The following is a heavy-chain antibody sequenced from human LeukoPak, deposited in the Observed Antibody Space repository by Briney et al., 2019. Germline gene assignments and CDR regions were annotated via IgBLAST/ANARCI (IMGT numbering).Heavy chain of an antibody. J-gene: IGHJ4*02. D-gene: IGHD2-15*01. CDR3: ARDCSTAGCHYY. CDR1: GGSISSYY. CDR2: IYYSGST. V-gene: IGHV4-59*01. Sequence: SETLSLTCTVSGGSISSYYWSWIRQPPGKGLEWIGYIYYSGSTNYNPSLKSRVTMSVDTSKNQFFLRLSSVTAADTAVYYCARDCSTAGCHYYWGQGILVTVSS.